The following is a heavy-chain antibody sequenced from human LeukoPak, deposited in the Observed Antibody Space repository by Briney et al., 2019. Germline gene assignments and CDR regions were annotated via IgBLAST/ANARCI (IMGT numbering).Heavy chain of an antibody. CDR1: GGSISSSSYY. D-gene: IGHD2/OR15-2a*01. V-gene: IGHV4-39*01. Sequence: PSETLSLTCTVSGGSISSSSYYWGWIRQPPGKGLEWIGSIYYSGSTYYNPSLKSRVTVSLDTSKNQFSLKLSSVTAADTVVYYCARHASFSLDYFDYWGQGTLVTVSS. CDR3: ARHASFSLDYFDY. CDR2: IYYSGST. J-gene: IGHJ4*02.